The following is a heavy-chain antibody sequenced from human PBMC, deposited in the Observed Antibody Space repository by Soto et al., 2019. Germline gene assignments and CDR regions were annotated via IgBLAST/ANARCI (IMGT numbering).Heavy chain of an antibody. CDR3: AREEGGGDSEGFDY. Sequence: SVKVSCKASGGTFSSYAISWVRQAPGQGLEWMGGIIPIFGTANYAQKFQGRVTITADESTSTAYMELSSLRSEDTAVYYCAREEGGGDSEGFDYWGQGTLVTVPQ. J-gene: IGHJ4*02. CDR1: GGTFSSYA. CDR2: IIPIFGTA. V-gene: IGHV1-69*13. D-gene: IGHD5-12*01.